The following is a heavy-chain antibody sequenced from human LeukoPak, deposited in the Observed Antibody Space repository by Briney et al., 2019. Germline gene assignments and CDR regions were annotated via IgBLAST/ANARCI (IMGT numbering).Heavy chain of an antibody. V-gene: IGHV1-69*13. CDR1: GGTFSSYA. J-gene: IGHJ4*02. D-gene: IGHD6-19*01. CDR2: IIPIFGTA. CDR3: ARDSGRLASSRFDY. Sequence: SVNVSCKASGGTFSSYAISWVRQAPGQGLEWMGGIIPIFGTANYAQKFQGRVTITADESTSTAYMELSSLRSEDTAVYYCARDSGRLASSRFDYWGQGTLVTVSS.